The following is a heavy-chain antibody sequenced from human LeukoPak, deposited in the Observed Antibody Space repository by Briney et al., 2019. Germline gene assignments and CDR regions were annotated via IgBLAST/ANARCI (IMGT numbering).Heavy chain of an antibody. CDR3: ARLGGRTGFGELLFDP. CDR2: IYTSGST. Sequence: PSETLSLTCTVSGGSISSYYWSWIRQPAGKGLEWIGRIYTSGSTNYNPSLKSRVTMSVDTSKNQFSLKLSSVTAADTAVYYCARLGGRTGFGELLFDPWGQGTLVTVSS. D-gene: IGHD3-10*01. CDR1: GGSISSYY. V-gene: IGHV4-4*07. J-gene: IGHJ5*02.